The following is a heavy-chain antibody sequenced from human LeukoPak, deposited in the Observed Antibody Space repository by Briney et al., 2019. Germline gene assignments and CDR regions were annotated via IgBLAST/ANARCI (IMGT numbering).Heavy chain of an antibody. D-gene: IGHD3-3*01. Sequence: GGSLRLSCAASGFTFSSHGMSWVRQAPGQGLEWVSVISGSGVSTYYADSVKGRFTISRDNSKNTLYLQMNSLRAEDTAVYYCAKDFWSGYYSGYFDYWGQGTLVTVSS. CDR2: ISGSGVST. V-gene: IGHV3-23*01. CDR1: GFTFSSHG. J-gene: IGHJ4*02. CDR3: AKDFWSGYYSGYFDY.